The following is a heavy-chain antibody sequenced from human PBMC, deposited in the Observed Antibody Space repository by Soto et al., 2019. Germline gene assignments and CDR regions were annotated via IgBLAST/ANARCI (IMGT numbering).Heavy chain of an antibody. V-gene: IGHV3-30-3*01. CDR3: ARGEGIQLGVDH. Sequence: QVQLVESGGGVVQPGRSLRLFCAASGFTFNNYAMHWVRQAPGKGLEWVAVISYDGSNKYYADSVKGRFTISRDKSKNTLFLQMNSLRPEDTGVYFCARGEGIQLGVDHWGQGTLVTVSS. D-gene: IGHD7-27*01. CDR1: GFTFNNYA. J-gene: IGHJ4*02. CDR2: ISYDGSNK.